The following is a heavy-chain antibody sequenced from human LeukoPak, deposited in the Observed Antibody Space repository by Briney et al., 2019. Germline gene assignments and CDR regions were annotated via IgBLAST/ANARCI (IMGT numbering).Heavy chain of an antibody. CDR3: ARTNPGYSSSWYFDS. D-gene: IGHD6-13*01. Sequence: KSSETLSLTCTVSGGSISSLYWSWIRQPPGKGLEWIGHIYYTGSTNYNPSLKSRVTISVATSKKHFSLKLSSVTAADTAVYYCARTNPGYSSSWYFDSWGQGTLVTVSS. J-gene: IGHJ4*02. CDR1: GGSISSLY. V-gene: IGHV4-59*11. CDR2: IYYTGST.